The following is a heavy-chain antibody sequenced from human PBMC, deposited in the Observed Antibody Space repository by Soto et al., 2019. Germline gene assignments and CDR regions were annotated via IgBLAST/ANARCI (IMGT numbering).Heavy chain of an antibody. CDR1: GFTFSSYA. CDR2: ISYDGSNK. CDR3: ARDPWTYMDYYDSSGYYHYFDY. Sequence: PGGSLRLSCAASGFTFSSYAMHWFRQAPGKGLEWVAVISYDGSNKYYADSVKGRFTISRDNSKNTLYLQMNSLRAEDTAVYYCARDPWTYMDYYDSSGYYHYFDYWGQGTLVTVSS. D-gene: IGHD3-22*01. V-gene: IGHV3-30-3*01. J-gene: IGHJ4*02.